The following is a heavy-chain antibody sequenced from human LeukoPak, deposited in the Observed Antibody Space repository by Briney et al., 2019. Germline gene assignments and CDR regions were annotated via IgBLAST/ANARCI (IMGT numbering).Heavy chain of an antibody. Sequence: GGSLRLSCAASGFTFSSYGMHWVRQAPGKGLEWVAVISYDGSNKYYADSVKGRFTISRDNSKNTLYLQMNSLRAEDTAVYYCARVSHYYDSSGVDYWGQGTLVTVSS. CDR3: ARVSHYYDSSGVDY. CDR2: ISYDGSNK. CDR1: GFTFSSYG. J-gene: IGHJ4*02. D-gene: IGHD3-22*01. V-gene: IGHV3-30*03.